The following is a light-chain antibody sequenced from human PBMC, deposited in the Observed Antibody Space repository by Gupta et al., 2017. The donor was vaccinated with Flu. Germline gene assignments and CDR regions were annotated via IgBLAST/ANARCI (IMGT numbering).Light chain of an antibody. V-gene: IGLV1-40*01. CDR1: SSNIGGSYD. CDR2: CNS. CDR3: PSYDRSLSGGV. Sequence: QAVLTQPPSVSRGPGQRVTISFTGSSSNIGGSYDVHGYQQPPGTAPKPLISCNSNRPSGVPDRVLCYRSGNYASLEILVLQAEDEADDYCPSYDRSLSGGVFGGGTKFTVL. J-gene: IGLJ2*01.